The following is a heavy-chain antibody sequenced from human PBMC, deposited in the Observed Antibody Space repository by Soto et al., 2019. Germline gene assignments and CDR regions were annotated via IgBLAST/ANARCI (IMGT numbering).Heavy chain of an antibody. D-gene: IGHD6-19*01. J-gene: IGHJ6*02. CDR1: GFSLSTSGMC. Sequence: SGPTLVNPTQTLTLTCTFSGFSLSTSGMCVSWIRQPPGKALEWLALIDWDDDKYYSTSLKTRLTISKDTSKNQVVPTMTNMDPVDTATYYCARSPTVAGPPSYSYYGMDVWGQGTTVTVSS. CDR2: IDWDDDK. V-gene: IGHV2-70*01. CDR3: ARSPTVAGPPSYSYYGMDV.